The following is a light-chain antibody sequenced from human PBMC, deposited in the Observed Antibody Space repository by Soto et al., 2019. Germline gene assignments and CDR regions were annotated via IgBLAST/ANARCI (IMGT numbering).Light chain of an antibody. CDR2: DVS. Sequence: DIQMTQSPSTLSASVGDRVTITCRASQSISDSLAWYQQKPGKAPDLLISDVSSLERGVASRFSGSGSGTEFTLTISSMQSDDFATYYCQQYNGYSRTFGQGTKVEI. V-gene: IGKV1-5*01. CDR1: QSISDS. J-gene: IGKJ1*01. CDR3: QQYNGYSRT.